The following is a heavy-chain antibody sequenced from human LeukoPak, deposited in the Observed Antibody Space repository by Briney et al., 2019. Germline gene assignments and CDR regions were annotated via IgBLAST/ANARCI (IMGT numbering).Heavy chain of an antibody. CDR1: GFTFSSYG. J-gene: IGHJ6*02. CDR2: ISYDGSNK. V-gene: IGHV3-30*18. D-gene: IGHD3-9*01. CDR3: AKDPSGYFDWLFPSYYYYGMDV. Sequence: QPGGSLRLSCAASGFTFSSYGMHWVRQAPGKGLEWVAVISYDGSNKYYADSVKGRFTISRDNSKSTLYLQMNSLRAEDTAVYYCAKDPSGYFDWLFPSYYYYGMDVWGQGTTVTVSS.